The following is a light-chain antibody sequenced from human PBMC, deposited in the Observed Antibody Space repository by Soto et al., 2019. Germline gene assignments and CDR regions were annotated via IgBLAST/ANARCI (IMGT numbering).Light chain of an antibody. CDR2: SAT. V-gene: IGKV1-39*01. J-gene: IGKJ1*01. CDR3: QQTYTIPWT. Sequence: DIQMTQSPSSVSASVGDRVTITCRTSQSFSNYLAWYQHRPGKAPKLLIYSATVLQSGVPSRFSGSGSGTDFTLIISRLQPEDSATYYCQQTYTIPWTFGQGTRVEIK. CDR1: QSFSNY.